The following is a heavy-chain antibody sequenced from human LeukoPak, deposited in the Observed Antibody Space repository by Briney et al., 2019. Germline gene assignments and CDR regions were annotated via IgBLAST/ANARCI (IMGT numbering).Heavy chain of an antibody. CDR3: ARPIRRGYSYFHRGIDAFDI. CDR1: GFTFSRYW. V-gene: IGHV3-7*03. J-gene: IGHJ3*02. Sequence: GGSLRLSCAASGFTFSRYWMAWVRQAPGKGLEWVANIKQDGSEKYYVDSVKGRFTISRDNAKNSLYLQMNSLRAEDTAVYYCARPIRRGYSYFHRGIDAFDIWGQGTMVTVSS. D-gene: IGHD5-18*01. CDR2: IKQDGSEK.